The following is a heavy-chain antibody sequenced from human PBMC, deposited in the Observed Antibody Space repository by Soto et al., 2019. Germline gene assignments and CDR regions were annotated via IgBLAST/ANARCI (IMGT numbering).Heavy chain of an antibody. CDR1: DDSINSDKYY. D-gene: IGHD5-18*01. Sequence: PSETLSLTCSVSDDSINSDKYYWGWIRQPPGKGLEWIGSTYYRGNANYNPSLQTRVTISLDTSKSQFSLKLSSVTAADTAVYYCASREIQPWRTRAIGYWGQGTLVTVSS. CDR3: ASREIQPWRTRAIGY. J-gene: IGHJ4*02. CDR2: TYYRGNA. V-gene: IGHV4-39*01.